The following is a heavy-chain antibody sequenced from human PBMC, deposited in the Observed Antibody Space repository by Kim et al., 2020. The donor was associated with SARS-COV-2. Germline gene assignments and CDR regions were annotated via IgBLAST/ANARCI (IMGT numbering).Heavy chain of an antibody. CDR1: GFTFSSYG. D-gene: IGHD2-2*01. J-gene: IGHJ4*02. Sequence: GGSLRLSCAASGFTFSSYGMHWVRQAPGKGLEWVAVIWYDGSNKYYADSVKGRFTISRDNSKNTLYLQMNSLRAEDTAVYYCAKDSTFLGLKDIVVVPAAIREWGQGTLVTVSS. CDR2: IWYDGSNK. CDR3: AKDSTFLGLKDIVVVPAAIRE. V-gene: IGHV3-33*06.